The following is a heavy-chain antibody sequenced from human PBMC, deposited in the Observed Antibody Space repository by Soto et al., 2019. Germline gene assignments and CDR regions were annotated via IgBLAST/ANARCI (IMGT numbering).Heavy chain of an antibody. CDR1: GGSIGSSTYY. D-gene: IGHD6-6*01. CDR2: VYHTGTT. J-gene: IGHJ4*02. V-gene: IGHV4-39*01. CDR3: ARPHYSSSSHFDY. Sequence: QLQLQESGPGLVKPSETLSLTCTVSGGSIGSSTYYWSWIRQPPGKGLEWIGSVYHTGTTYYNPSLMSPVTISVDTSKNQFSLKLTSVTAADTAVYYCARPHYSSSSHFDYWGQGTLVTVSS.